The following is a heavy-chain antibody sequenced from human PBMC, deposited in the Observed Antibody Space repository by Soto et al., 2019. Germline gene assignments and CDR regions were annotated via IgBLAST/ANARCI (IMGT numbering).Heavy chain of an antibody. Sequence: QVQLQQWGAGLLKPSETLSLTCAVYGGSFSGYYWSWIRQPPGKGLEWIGEINHSGSTNYNPSLKSRVTISVDTAKNQFSLKLSSVTAADTAVYYCARQKLRFSWFDPWGQGTLVTVSS. CDR1: GGSFSGYY. V-gene: IGHV4-34*01. CDR3: ARQKLRFSWFDP. J-gene: IGHJ5*02. D-gene: IGHD6-13*01. CDR2: INHSGST.